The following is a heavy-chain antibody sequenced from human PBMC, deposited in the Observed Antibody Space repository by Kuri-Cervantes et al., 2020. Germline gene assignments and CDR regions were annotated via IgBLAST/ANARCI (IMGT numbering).Heavy chain of an antibody. CDR3: ARDRRSYADYFFDY. D-gene: IGHD4-23*01. CDR2: ISYDGSNK. Sequence: GESLKISCAASGFTFSSYGMHWVRQAPGKGLEWVAVISYDGSNKYYADSVKGRFTISRDNSKNTLYLQMNSLRAEDTAVYFCARDRRSYADYFFDYWGQGTPVTVSS. J-gene: IGHJ4*02. CDR1: GFTFSSYG. V-gene: IGHV3-30*03.